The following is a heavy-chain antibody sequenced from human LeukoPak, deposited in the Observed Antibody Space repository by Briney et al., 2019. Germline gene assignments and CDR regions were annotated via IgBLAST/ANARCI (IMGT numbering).Heavy chain of an antibody. CDR3: ARDLLPLWFGELFDAFDI. CDR1: GFTFSSYS. D-gene: IGHD3-10*01. Sequence: PGGSLRLSCAASGFTFSSYSMNWVRQAPGKGLEWVSSISSSSSYIYYADSVKGRFTISRDNAKNSLYLQMNSLRAEDTAVYYCARDLLPLWFGELFDAFDIWGQGTMVTVSS. V-gene: IGHV3-21*01. CDR2: ISSSSSYI. J-gene: IGHJ3*02.